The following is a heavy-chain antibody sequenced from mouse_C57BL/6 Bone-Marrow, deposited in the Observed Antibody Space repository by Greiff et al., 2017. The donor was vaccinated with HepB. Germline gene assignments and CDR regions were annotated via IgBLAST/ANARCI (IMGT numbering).Heavy chain of an antibody. CDR1: GYTFTGYW. CDR2: ILPGSGST. J-gene: IGHJ3*01. CDR3: ARLLLWFAY. Sequence: QVQLQQSGAELMQPGASVKLSCKATGYTFTGYWIEWVKQRLGHGLEWIGEILPGSGSTNSTEKLKGKATFTADNASNTAYMQLSSLTTEDSAIYYCARLLLWFAYWGQGTLVTVSA. D-gene: IGHD1-1*01. V-gene: IGHV1-9*01.